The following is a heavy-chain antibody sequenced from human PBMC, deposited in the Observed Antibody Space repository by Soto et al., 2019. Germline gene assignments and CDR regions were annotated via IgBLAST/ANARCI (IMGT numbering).Heavy chain of an antibody. CDR1: GDTFSFYS. CDR2: VNPILSMS. CDR3: ATSYGSGYRAFDY. Sequence: QVQLVQSGAEVKRPGSSVKVSCKASGDTFSFYSINWVRQAPGLGLEWMGRVNPILSMSNYAQRFQGRVTMTADKSTSTAYMELSGLRSEDTAMYYCATSYGSGYRAFDYWGQGAPVTVSS. V-gene: IGHV1-69*04. D-gene: IGHD3-10*01. J-gene: IGHJ4*02.